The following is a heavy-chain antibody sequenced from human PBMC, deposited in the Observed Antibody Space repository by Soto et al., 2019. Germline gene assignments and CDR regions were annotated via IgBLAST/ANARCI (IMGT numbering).Heavy chain of an antibody. CDR1: GFTFSSYG. J-gene: IGHJ4*02. D-gene: IGHD7-27*01. V-gene: IGHV3-30*03. CDR2: ISYDGSNK. Sequence: QVQLVESGGGVVQPGRSLRLSCAASGFTFSSYGMHWVRQAPGKGLEWVAVISYDGSNKYYADSVKGRFTISRDNSKNTLYLQMNSLRAEDTALYYCSTERLGGFDYWGQGTLVTVSS. CDR3: STERLGGFDY.